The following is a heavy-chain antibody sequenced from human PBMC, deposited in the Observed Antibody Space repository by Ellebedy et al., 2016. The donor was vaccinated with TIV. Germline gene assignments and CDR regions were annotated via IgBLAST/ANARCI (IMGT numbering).Heavy chain of an antibody. CDR3: ARGYSGYDGDDY. J-gene: IGHJ4*02. D-gene: IGHD5-12*01. CDR1: GGSVSSGSYY. V-gene: IGHV4-61*01. CDR2: IYYSGST. Sequence: GSLRLSXTVSGGSVSSGSYYWSWIRQPPGKGLERIGYIYYSGSTNYNPSLKSRVTISVDTSKNQFSLKLSSVTAADTAVYYCARGYSGYDGDDYWGQGTLVTVSS.